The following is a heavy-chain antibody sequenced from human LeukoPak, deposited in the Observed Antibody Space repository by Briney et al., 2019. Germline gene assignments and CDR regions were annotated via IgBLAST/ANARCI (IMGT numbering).Heavy chain of an antibody. CDR3: ATVAITHSVYYFDY. V-gene: IGHV5-51*01. CDR2: IYPGDSDT. J-gene: IGHJ4*02. Sequence: GESLKISCEGSGYSFTSYWIGWVRQMPGKGLEWMGIIYPGDSDTRSSPSFQGQVTISAHKSISTAYLQWSSLKASDTAMYYCATVAITHSVYYFDYWGQGTLVTVSS. D-gene: IGHD1-14*01. CDR1: GYSFTSYW.